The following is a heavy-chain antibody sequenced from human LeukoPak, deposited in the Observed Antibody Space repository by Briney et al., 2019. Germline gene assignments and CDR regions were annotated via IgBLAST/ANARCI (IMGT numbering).Heavy chain of an antibody. D-gene: IGHD3-22*01. Sequence: PGESLKISCKASGQSFANYWIGWVRQTPGKGLEWMGIIHPADSDIVYSPSLQGQVTISADNSINTAYLQWSSLKASDTAIYYCARRHYDSTDFDPWGQGTLVTVSS. V-gene: IGHV5-51*01. CDR2: IHPADSDI. J-gene: IGHJ5*02. CDR3: ARRHYDSTDFDP. CDR1: GQSFANYW.